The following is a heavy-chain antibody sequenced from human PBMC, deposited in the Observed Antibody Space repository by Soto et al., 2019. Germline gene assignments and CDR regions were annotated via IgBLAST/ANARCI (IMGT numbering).Heavy chain of an antibody. Sequence: KTSETLSLTCTVSGGSISSSSYYWGWIRQPPGKGLEWIGSIYYSGSTYYNPSLKSRVTISVDTPKNQFSLKLSSVTAADTAVYYCARPRGGAAAPGGMDVWGQGTTVTVSS. CDR2: IYYSGST. CDR1: GGSISSSSYY. D-gene: IGHD6-13*01. CDR3: ARPRGGAAAPGGMDV. J-gene: IGHJ6*02. V-gene: IGHV4-39*01.